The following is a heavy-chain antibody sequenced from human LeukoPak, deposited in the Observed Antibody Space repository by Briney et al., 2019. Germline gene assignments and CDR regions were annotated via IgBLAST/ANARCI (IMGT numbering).Heavy chain of an antibody. CDR2: ISGSGGST. Sequence: GGSLRLSCAASGFTFSSYAMSWVRQAPGKGLEWVSAISGSGGSTYYADSVKGRFTISRDNSKNTLYLQMNSLRAEDTAVYYCAKGRKAAAATGGDYFDYWGQGTLVTVSS. CDR3: AKGRKAAAATGGDYFDY. D-gene: IGHD6-13*01. V-gene: IGHV3-23*01. J-gene: IGHJ4*02. CDR1: GFTFSSYA.